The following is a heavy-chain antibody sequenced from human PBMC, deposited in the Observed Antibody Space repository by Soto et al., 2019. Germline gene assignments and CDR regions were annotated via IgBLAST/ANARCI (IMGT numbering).Heavy chain of an antibody. CDR1: GFTFSSYG. CDR3: ARSVVVAATHWFDP. CDR2: IWYDGSNK. J-gene: IGHJ5*02. D-gene: IGHD2-15*01. Sequence: QVQLVESGGGVVQPGRSLRLSCAASGFTFSSYGMHWVRQAPGKGLEGVAVIWYDGSNKYYADYVKGRFTISSDNSKNTLYLQMNSLRAEDTAVYYCARSVVVAATHWFDPWGQGTLVTVSS. V-gene: IGHV3-33*01.